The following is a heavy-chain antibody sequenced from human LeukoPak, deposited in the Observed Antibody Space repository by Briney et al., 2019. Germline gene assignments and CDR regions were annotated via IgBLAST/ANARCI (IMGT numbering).Heavy chain of an antibody. CDR3: AELGITMIGGV. V-gene: IGHV3-30*02. CDR1: GFTFSSYG. CDR2: IRYDGDNK. D-gene: IGHD3-10*02. Sequence: PGGSLRLSCAASGFTFSSYGMHWVRQAPGKGLEWVAFIRYDGDNKYYADSVKGRFTISRDNSKNTLYLQMNSLRSEDTAVYYCAELGITMIGGVWGKGTTVTISS. J-gene: IGHJ6*04.